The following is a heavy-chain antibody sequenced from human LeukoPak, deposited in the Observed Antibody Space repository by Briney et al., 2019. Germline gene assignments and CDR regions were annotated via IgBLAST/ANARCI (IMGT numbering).Heavy chain of an antibody. CDR1: GFTFSSYS. J-gene: IGHJ4*02. V-gene: IGHV3-15*01. CDR2: IKSKIDGGTI. CDR3: TTSLTSGYYIDY. Sequence: GGSLRLSCAGSGFTFSSYSMNWVRQAPGKGLEWVGRIKSKIDGGTIDYAAPVKGTLTISRDDSKNTLYLQMNSLKTEDTAVYYCTTSLTSGYYIDYWGQGTLVTVSS. D-gene: IGHD3-22*01.